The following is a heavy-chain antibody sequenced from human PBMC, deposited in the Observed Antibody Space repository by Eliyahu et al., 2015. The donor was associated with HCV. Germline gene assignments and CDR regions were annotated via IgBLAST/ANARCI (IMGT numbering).Heavy chain of an antibody. D-gene: IGHD6-19*01. V-gene: IGHV4-59*01. CDR3: ASGGGGIAVAGTGGWFDP. J-gene: IGHJ5*02. CDR1: GGSITTYY. Sequence: QVQLQESGPGLVKPSETLSLSCTVSGGSITTYYWRWIRQPPGKGLEWIGYIHYSGSTNYNPSLKSRVTISVDTSKNQFSLNLTSVTAADTAVYYCASGGGGIAVAGTGGWFDPWGQGTLVIVSS. CDR2: IHYSGST.